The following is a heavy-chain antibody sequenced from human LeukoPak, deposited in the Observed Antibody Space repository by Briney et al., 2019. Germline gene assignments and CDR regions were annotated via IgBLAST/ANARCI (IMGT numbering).Heavy chain of an antibody. D-gene: IGHD4-17*01. CDR1: GFTLSTNA. V-gene: IGHV3-23*01. CDR3: ARDSAMTTVTSSHFAY. Sequence: PGGSLRLSCLTSGFTLSTNAMSWVRQAPGKGLEWISGISGSGASTYYADSVKGRFTISRDDSRNTLYLQMNSLRVEDTAVYYCARDSAMTTVTSSHFAYWGQGTLVTVSS. J-gene: IGHJ4*02. CDR2: ISGSGAST.